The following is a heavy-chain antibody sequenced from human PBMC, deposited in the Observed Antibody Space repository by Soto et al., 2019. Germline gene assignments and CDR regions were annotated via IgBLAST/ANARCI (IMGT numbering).Heavy chain of an antibody. V-gene: IGHV4-34*01. CDR3: ARAVLRFSSGGFDY. J-gene: IGHJ4*02. CDR2: INHSGST. CDR1: GGSFSGYY. D-gene: IGHD3-3*01. Sequence: SETLSLTCAVYGGSFSGYYWSWIRQPPGKGLEWVGEINHSGSTNYNPSLKSRVTISVDTSKNQFSLKLSSVTAADTAVYYCARAVLRFSSGGFDYWGQGTLVTVSS.